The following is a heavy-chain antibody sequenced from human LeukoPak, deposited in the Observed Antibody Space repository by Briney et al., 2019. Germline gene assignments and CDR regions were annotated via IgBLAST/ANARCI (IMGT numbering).Heavy chain of an antibody. J-gene: IGHJ3*02. D-gene: IGHD3-16*02. V-gene: IGHV4-39*07. Sequence: SETLSLTCTVTDDSISSRSYYWGWIRQPPGKGLEWIGSIYYSGSTYYNPSLKSRVTISVDTSKNQFSLKLSSVTAADTAVYYCARDLDDYVWGSYRPHDGFDIWGQGTMVTVSS. CDR3: ARDLDDYVWGSYRPHDGFDI. CDR2: IYYSGST. CDR1: DDSISSRSYY.